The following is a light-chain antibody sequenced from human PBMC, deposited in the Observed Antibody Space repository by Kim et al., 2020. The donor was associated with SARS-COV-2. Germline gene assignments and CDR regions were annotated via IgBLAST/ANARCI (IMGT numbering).Light chain of an antibody. J-gene: IGKJ4*01. CDR2: DAF. CDR3: QQHYIYPLT. Sequence: ASTGDRDNITCRASQDISNSLAWYQQKPGKAPELLIYDAFTLQSEVSPRFSGSRSGTDFTLTISSLQSEDFATYYCQQHYIYPLTFGGGTKVDIK. V-gene: IGKV1-8*01. CDR1: QDISNS.